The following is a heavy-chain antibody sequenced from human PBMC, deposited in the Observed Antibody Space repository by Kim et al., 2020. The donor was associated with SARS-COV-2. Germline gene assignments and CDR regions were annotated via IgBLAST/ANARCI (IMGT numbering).Heavy chain of an antibody. V-gene: IGHV4-38-2*02. CDR2: IYHSGST. CDR1: GYSISSGYY. D-gene: IGHD3-9*01. CDR3: ARGEYTIDP. J-gene: IGHJ5*02. Sequence: SETLSLTCTVSGYSISSGYYWGWIRQPPGKGLEWIGSIYHSGSTYYNPSLKSRVTISVDTSKNQFSLKLSSVTAADTAVYYCARGEYTIDPWGQGTLVTVSS.